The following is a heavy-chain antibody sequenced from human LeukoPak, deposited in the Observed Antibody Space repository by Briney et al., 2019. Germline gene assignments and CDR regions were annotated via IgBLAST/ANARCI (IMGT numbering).Heavy chain of an antibody. CDR2: IKQDGSEK. J-gene: IGHJ4*02. Sequence: PGGSMRLSCAASGFTFSSYAMSWVRQAPGKGLELVANIKQDGSEKYYVDSVKGRFTISRDNAKNSLYLQMNSLRAEDTAVYYCARNQRRLDYWGQGTLVTVSS. CDR1: GFTFSSYA. D-gene: IGHD1-14*01. CDR3: ARNQRRLDY. V-gene: IGHV3-7*01.